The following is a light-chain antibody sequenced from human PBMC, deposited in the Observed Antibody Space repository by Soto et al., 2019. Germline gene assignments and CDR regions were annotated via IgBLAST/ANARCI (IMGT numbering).Light chain of an antibody. V-gene: IGKV3-11*01. CDR3: QQRSDWPFT. J-gene: IGKJ3*01. CDR1: QSVSSY. CDR2: DAA. Sequence: DIVLTQSPATLSLSPGERATLSCRASQSVSSYLAWYQQKPGQAPRLLIFDAANRATGIPARFSGGGSGTDFTLTISSLEPEDSAVYYCQQRSDWPFTFGPGTSVGIK.